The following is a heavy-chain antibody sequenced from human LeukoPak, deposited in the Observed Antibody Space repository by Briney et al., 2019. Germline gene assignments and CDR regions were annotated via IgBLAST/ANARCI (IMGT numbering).Heavy chain of an antibody. J-gene: IGHJ4*02. CDR2: INIGGTNT. CDR3: ASDGNGFAY. Sequence: GGSLRLSCAASGFTFNDYYMSWIRQAPGKGLEWLSYINIGGTNTHYADSVKGRFTISGDNAKKSLYLEMNNLRAEDMALYYLASDGNGFAYWGQGVLVTVSS. CDR1: GFTFNDYY. V-gene: IGHV3-11*01. D-gene: IGHD1-1*01.